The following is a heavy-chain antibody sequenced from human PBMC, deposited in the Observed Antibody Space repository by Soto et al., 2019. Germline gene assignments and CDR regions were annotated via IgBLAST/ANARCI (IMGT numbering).Heavy chain of an antibody. CDR1: GYSFTSFW. D-gene: IGHD2-15*01. CDR2: VYPGDSGT. Sequence: PGESLKISCKGSGYSFTSFWIGWVRQMPGKGLEWMGIVYPGDSGTTYSPSFEGQVTISVDKSISTAYVQWSSLRASDTAIYYCVRGGGCGGRCYHYGIDVWGQGTTVTVSS. V-gene: IGHV5-51*01. CDR3: VRGGGCGGRCYHYGIDV. J-gene: IGHJ6*02.